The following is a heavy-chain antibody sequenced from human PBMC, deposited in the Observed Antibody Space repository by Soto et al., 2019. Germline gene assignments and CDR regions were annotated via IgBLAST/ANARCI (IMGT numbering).Heavy chain of an antibody. D-gene: IGHD6-19*01. Sequence: QVQLVQSGAEVKKPGPSVKVSCKASGYTFTSYDIIWVRQATGQGREWMGWMNPSTGNTDSAEKFQGRLTMTRNTSISTVYMELSSLSFEDTAVYYCARGRIIVAGGFDPWGQGTLVTVSS. V-gene: IGHV1-8*01. J-gene: IGHJ5*02. CDR3: ARGRIIVAGGFDP. CDR1: GYTFTSYD. CDR2: MNPSTGNT.